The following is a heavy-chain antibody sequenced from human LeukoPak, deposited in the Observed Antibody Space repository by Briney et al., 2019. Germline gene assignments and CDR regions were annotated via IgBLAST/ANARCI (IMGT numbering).Heavy chain of an antibody. CDR2: IYHSGST. Sequence: SETLSLTCTVSGYSISSGNYWGWIRQPPGKGLEWIGNIYHSGSTYYNPSLKSRVTISVDTSKNQFSLKLSSVTAADTAVYYCARGLVWLQAYFDYWGQGTLVTVSS. CDR3: ARGLVWLQAYFDY. D-gene: IGHD5-24*01. J-gene: IGHJ4*02. CDR1: GYSISSGNY. V-gene: IGHV4-38-2*02.